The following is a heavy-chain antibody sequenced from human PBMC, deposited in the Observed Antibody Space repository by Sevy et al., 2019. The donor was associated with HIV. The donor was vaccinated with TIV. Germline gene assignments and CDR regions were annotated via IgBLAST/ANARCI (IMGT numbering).Heavy chain of an antibody. CDR1: GIKFTSYT. Sequence: GGSLRLSCATSGIKFTSYTMTWVRQAPGKGPEWVSIIDSSGGKTYYADSVKGRFTISRDNSKNTLYLQMQDLTVEDTAVYYCVKTWFDPWGQGTLVTVSS. CDR3: VKTWFDP. CDR2: IDSSGGKT. J-gene: IGHJ5*02. V-gene: IGHV3-23*01.